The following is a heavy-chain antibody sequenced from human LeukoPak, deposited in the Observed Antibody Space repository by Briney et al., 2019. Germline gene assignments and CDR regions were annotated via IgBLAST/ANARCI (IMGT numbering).Heavy chain of an antibody. V-gene: IGHV3-66*01. CDR1: GFTVSSNH. J-gene: IGHJ4*02. D-gene: IGHD3-10*01. CDR2: IYSGGNT. Sequence: GGSLRLSCAASGFTVSSNHMTRVRQAPGKGLEWVSVIYSGGNTYYADSVKGRFTISRDNSKNTLYLQMNSLRAEDTAVYYCAKDSTGKYFDYWGQGTLVTVSS. CDR3: AKDSTGKYFDY.